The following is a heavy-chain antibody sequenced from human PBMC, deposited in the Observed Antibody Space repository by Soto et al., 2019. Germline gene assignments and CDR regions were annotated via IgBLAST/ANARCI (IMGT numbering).Heavy chain of an antibody. D-gene: IGHD3-3*01. CDR3: ARDREPRGDFWSGYYDFDH. CDR2: ISSGSIYI. V-gene: IGHV3-11*06. CDR1: GLIFSDYY. Sequence: QVQLVESGGGLVKPGGSLRLSCEASGLIFSDYYMSWIRQAPGKGLEWISYISSGSIYIKYADSVKGRFTISRDNAKKSLFLQMNSLRVDDTAVYYCARDREPRGDFWSGYYDFDHWGQGTLVTVSS. J-gene: IGHJ4*02.